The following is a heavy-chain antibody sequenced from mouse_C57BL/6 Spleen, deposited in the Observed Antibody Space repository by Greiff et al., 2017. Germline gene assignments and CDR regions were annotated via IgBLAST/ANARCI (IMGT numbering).Heavy chain of an antibody. J-gene: IGHJ4*01. Sequence: VQLKQPGAELVRPGSSVKLSCKASGYTFTSYWMDWVKQRPGQGLEWIGNIYPSDSETHYNQKFKDKATLTVDKSSSTAYMQLSSLTSEDSAVYYCARRSFGYAMDYWGQGTSVTVSS. D-gene: IGHD3-1*01. CDR3: ARRSFGYAMDY. CDR1: GYTFTSYW. V-gene: IGHV1-61*01. CDR2: IYPSDSET.